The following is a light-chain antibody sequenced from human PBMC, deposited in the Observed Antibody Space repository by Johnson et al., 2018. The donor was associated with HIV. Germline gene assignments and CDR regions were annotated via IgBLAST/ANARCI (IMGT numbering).Light chain of an antibody. CDR3: GTWDSSLSAYV. V-gene: IGLV1-51*01. J-gene: IGLJ1*01. Sequence: QSVLTQPPSVSAAPGQKVTISCSGSSSNIGNNYVSWYQQLPGTAPKLLIYDNNKRPSGIPDRFSGSRSGTSATLDITGLQTGDEADYFCGTWDSSLSAYVFGTATKVTVL. CDR1: SSNIGNNY. CDR2: DNN.